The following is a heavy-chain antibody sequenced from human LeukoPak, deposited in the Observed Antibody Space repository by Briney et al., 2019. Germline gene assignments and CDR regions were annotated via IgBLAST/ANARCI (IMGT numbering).Heavy chain of an antibody. CDR2: ISESGDVT. CDR3: AKKADVVGAMFYFDY. CDR1: GFTFSNYP. Sequence: GGSLRLSCEASGFTFSNYPMSWVRQAPGRGLEWVSVISESGDVTHYADAMKGRFTISRDNSKNTLYLQMNSLRAEDTAVYYCAKKADVVGAMFYFDYWGQGTLVTVSS. V-gene: IGHV3-23*01. D-gene: IGHD1-26*01. J-gene: IGHJ4*02.